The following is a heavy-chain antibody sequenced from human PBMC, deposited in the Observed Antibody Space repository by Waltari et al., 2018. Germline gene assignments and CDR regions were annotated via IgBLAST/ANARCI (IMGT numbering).Heavy chain of an antibody. CDR2: ISWNSGSI. D-gene: IGHD2-2*01. CDR3: AKELGSTKSSDWYFDL. Sequence: EVQLVESGGGLVQPGRSLRLSCAASGFTFDDYAMHWVRQAPGKGLEWVSGISWNSGSIGYADSVKGRFTISRDNAKNSLYLQMNSLRAEDTALYYCAKELGSTKSSDWYFDLWGRGTLVTVSS. CDR1: GFTFDDYA. V-gene: IGHV3-9*01. J-gene: IGHJ2*01.